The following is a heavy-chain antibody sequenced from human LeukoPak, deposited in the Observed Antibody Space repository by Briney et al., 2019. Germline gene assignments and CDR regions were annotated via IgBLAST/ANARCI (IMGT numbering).Heavy chain of an antibody. D-gene: IGHD3-10*01. CDR1: GFTFSSYA. CDR3: AKVPILLWFGEPLYYFDY. V-gene: IGHV3-23*01. J-gene: IGHJ4*02. Sequence: GGSLRLSCAASGFTFSSYAMSWVRQAPGKGLEWVSVISGSGGSTYYADSVKGRFTISRDNSKNTLYLQMNSLRAEDTAVYYCAKVPILLWFGEPLYYFDYWGQGTLVTVSS. CDR2: ISGSGGST.